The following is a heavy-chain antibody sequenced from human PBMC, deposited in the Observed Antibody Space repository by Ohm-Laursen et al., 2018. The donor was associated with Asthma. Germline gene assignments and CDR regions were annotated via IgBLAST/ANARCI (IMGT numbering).Heavy chain of an antibody. CDR1: GYSFSLYS. D-gene: IGHD5-24*01. V-gene: IGHV3-7*05. Sequence: SLRLSCAASGYSFSLYSIHWIRQAPGKGPEWVAHIKEDGSEESYLASVKGRFTISRDNAKNSLYLQMNSLRAEDTAVYYCASKGDGYNLNFYWGQGTLVTVSS. CDR2: IKEDGSEE. CDR3: ASKGDGYNLNFY. J-gene: IGHJ4*02.